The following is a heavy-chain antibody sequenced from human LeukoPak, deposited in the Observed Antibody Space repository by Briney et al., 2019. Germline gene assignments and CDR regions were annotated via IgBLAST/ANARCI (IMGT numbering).Heavy chain of an antibody. CDR3: ARNWAWEDTAMVSGGFDI. J-gene: IGHJ3*02. Sequence: SETLSLTCTVSGGSISSYYWSWIRQPPGKGRGWMGYIYYSGSTNYNPSRTSGVTISVGTSKNQFSLKLSSVTDADTAVYYCARNWAWEDTAMVSGGFDIWGQGTMVTVSS. V-gene: IGHV4-59*01. D-gene: IGHD5-18*01. CDR1: GGSISSYY. CDR2: IYYSGST.